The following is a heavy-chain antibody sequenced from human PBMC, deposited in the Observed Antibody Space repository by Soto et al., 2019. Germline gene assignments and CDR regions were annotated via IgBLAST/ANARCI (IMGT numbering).Heavy chain of an antibody. V-gene: IGHV3-48*03. Sequence: TGGSLRLSCAGSGFPFSSYEMNWVRQAPGKGLEWVSYISSSGNTKYYADSVRGRFTISRDNAKNSLYLQMNSLRVEDTAVYYCARQVAGLEYWGQGTLVTVSS. J-gene: IGHJ4*02. CDR2: ISSSGNTK. CDR3: ARQVAGLEY. CDR1: GFPFSSYE. D-gene: IGHD6-19*01.